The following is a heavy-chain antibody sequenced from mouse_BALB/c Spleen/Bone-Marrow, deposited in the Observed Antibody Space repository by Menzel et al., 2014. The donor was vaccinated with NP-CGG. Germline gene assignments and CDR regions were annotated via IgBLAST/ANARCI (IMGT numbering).Heavy chain of an antibody. CDR3: ARSYYDYDDAMDY. V-gene: IGHV1-18*01. J-gene: IGHJ4*01. Sequence: VHVKQSGPELVKPGASMKISCKASGYLFTGYTMNWVKQSHGKNLEWIGLINPYNGGTSYNQKFKGKATLTVDKSSSTAYMELLSLTSEDSAVYYCARSYYDYDDAMDYWGQGTSVTVSS. D-gene: IGHD2-4*01. CDR2: INPYNGGT. CDR1: GYLFTGYT.